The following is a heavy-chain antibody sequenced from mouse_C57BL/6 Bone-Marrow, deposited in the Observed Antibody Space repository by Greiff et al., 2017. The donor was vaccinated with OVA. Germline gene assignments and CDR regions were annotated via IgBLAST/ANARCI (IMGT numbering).Heavy chain of an antibody. J-gene: IGHJ2*01. D-gene: IGHD1-1*01. CDR1: GFTFSSYG. V-gene: IGHV5-6*01. CDR2: ISSGGSYT. CDR3: ARRGITTVLDD. Sequence: EVQLQESGGDLVKPGGSLKLSCAASGFTFSSYGMSWVRQTPDKRLEWVATISSGGSYTYYPDSVKGRFTISRDNAKNTLYLQMSSLKSEDTARYYGARRGITTVLDDWGQGTTLTVSS.